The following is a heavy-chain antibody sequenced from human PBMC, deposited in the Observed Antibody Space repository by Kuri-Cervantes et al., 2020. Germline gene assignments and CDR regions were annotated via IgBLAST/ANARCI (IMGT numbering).Heavy chain of an antibody. CDR3: ASGVRDGYNSIKWYYFHY. Sequence: GGSLRPSCAASGFTFSSYSMTWVRQAPGKGLEWVSSISSSSSYIYYADSVKGRFSISRDNSKNTLYLQMNSLRGDDTAVYYCASGVRDGYNSIKWYYFHYWGQGTLVTVSS. CDR2: ISSSSSYI. CDR1: GFTFSSYS. V-gene: IGHV3-21*01. J-gene: IGHJ4*02. D-gene: IGHD5-24*01.